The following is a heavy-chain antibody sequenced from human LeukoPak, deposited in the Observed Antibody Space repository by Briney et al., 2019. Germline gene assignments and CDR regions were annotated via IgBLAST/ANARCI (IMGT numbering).Heavy chain of an antibody. D-gene: IGHD2-2*01. CDR2: IHYTGST. V-gene: IGHV4-59*08. Sequence: SETLSLTCTVSGGSISSHYWSWIRQPPGKGLEWIGYIHYTGSTNYNPSLKSRVTISVDTSKNQFSLNLSSVTAADTAVYYCARHSRYCSTTSCYLFDYWGQGTLVTVSS. J-gene: IGHJ4*02. CDR1: GGSISSHY. CDR3: ARHSRYCSTTSCYLFDY.